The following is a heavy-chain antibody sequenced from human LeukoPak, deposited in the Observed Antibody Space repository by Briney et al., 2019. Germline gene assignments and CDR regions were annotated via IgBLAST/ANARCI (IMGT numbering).Heavy chain of an antibody. CDR1: GFTFSDYY. Sequence: KPGGSLRLSCAAAGFTFSDYYMSWIRQAPGKGLEWVSYISSSGSTMYDADSVKGRFTVSRDNAKNSLYLQMNSLRAEDTAVYYCARESARSIGKGTYAFHIWAQGTMVTVSS. CDR3: ARESARSIGKGTYAFHI. J-gene: IGHJ3*02. CDR2: ISSSGSTM. D-gene: IGHD4-23*01. V-gene: IGHV3-11*04.